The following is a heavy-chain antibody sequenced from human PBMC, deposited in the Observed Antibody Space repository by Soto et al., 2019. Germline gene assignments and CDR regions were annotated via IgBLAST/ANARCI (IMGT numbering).Heavy chain of an antibody. CDR2: IYWNDDK. CDR1: GFSLSTSGVG. D-gene: IGHD1-26*01. CDR3: AHGGRGSYFRTFDY. V-gene: IGHV2-5*01. Sequence: QIILKESGPTLVKPTQTLTLTCTFSGFSLSTSGVGVGWIRQPPGKALEWLALIYWNDDKRYSPSLKSRLTITKDTSKNQVVLTMTNMDPVDTATYYCAHGGRGSYFRTFDYWGQGTLVTVSS. J-gene: IGHJ4*02.